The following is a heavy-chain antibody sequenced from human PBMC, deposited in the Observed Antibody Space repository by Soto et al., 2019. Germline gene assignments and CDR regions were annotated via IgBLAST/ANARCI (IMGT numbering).Heavy chain of an antibody. CDR1: GGSVSSGSYY. CDR3: ARDVAVAGTNYGMDV. CDR2: IYYSGST. V-gene: IGHV4-61*01. D-gene: IGHD6-19*01. J-gene: IGHJ6*02. Sequence: QVQLQESGPGLVKPSETLSLTCTVSGGSVSSGSYYWIWIRQPPGKGLEWIGYIYYSGSTNYNPSLKSRVTISVDTSKNQFSLKLSSVTAADTAVYYCARDVAVAGTNYGMDVWGQGTTVTVSS.